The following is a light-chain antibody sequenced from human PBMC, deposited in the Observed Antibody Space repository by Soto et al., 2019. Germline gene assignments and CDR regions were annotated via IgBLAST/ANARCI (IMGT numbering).Light chain of an antibody. V-gene: IGKV3-20*01. Sequence: VLTQSPGTLSLSAGERAPISCRTSQNVTSTYLAWYQQRPGQPPRLIIYAAFSRATGVPDRFSASGSGTEFTLTSTRLEPEDCAIYFCQQAHRFPITFGQGTRLEIK. J-gene: IGKJ5*01. CDR2: AAF. CDR1: QNVTSTY. CDR3: QQAHRFPIT.